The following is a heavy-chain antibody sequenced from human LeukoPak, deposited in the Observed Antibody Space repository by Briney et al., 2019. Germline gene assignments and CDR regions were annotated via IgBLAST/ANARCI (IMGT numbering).Heavy chain of an antibody. Sequence: ASVKVSCKASGYTFTGYYMHWVRQAPGQGLEWMGWINPNSGGTNFAQKFQGRVTMTRDTSISTAYMELSRLRSDDTAVYYCARGHYDFWSAYRSDAFDIWGQGTMVTVSS. CDR1: GYTFTGYY. CDR2: INPNSGGT. CDR3: ARGHYDFWSAYRSDAFDI. V-gene: IGHV1-2*02. J-gene: IGHJ3*02. D-gene: IGHD3-3*01.